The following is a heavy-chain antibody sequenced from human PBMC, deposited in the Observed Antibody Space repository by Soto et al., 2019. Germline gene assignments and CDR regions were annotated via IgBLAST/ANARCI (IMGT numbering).Heavy chain of an antibody. CDR2: INPNSGGT. CDR1: GYTFTGYY. Sequence: ASVKVSCKASGYTFTGYYMHWVRQAPGQGLEWMGWINPNSGGTNYAQKFQGWVTMTRDTSISTAYMELSRLRSDDTAVYYCARDRVSSGSYYPTRYYYYYGMDVWGQGTTVTVSS. CDR3: ARDRVSSGSYYPTRYYYYYGMDV. V-gene: IGHV1-2*04. J-gene: IGHJ6*02. D-gene: IGHD3-10*02.